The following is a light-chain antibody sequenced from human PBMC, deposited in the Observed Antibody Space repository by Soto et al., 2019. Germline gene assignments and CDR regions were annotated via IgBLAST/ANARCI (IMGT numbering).Light chain of an antibody. CDR1: NFGSKN. V-gene: IGLV3-21*02. CDR3: QVWDSSSDHLV. Sequence: SYELTQPPSVSVAPGQTARITCGGNNFGSKNVHWYQQKPGQAPLLIVHNDHDRPSGITDRFSGSTSVNTATLTISGVDAGEEAAYYCQVWDSSSDHLVFGGGTKLTVL. J-gene: IGLJ2*01. CDR2: NDH.